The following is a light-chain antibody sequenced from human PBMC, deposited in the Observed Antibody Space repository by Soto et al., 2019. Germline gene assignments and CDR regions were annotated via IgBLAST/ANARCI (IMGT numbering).Light chain of an antibody. J-gene: IGKJ5*01. V-gene: IGKV3-11*01. CDR2: DAS. Sequence: EIVLTQSPATLSLSPGERATLSCRASQSVSSYLAWYQQKPGQAPRLLIYDASNRATGIPARFSGSGSGTDFNLTISSLEPEDFAVYYCQQRSNWTPITFGQGTRLEIK. CDR1: QSVSSY. CDR3: QQRSNWTPIT.